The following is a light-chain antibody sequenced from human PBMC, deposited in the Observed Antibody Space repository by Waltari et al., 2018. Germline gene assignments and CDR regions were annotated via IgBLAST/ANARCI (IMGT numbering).Light chain of an antibody. CDR1: SSDVGAYNH. CDR2: GVA. Sequence: QSALTQPASVSGFPGQSITISCTVASSDVGAYNHVSWYQQHPGKAPKLMIYGVANRPSGVSNRFSGSKSGNTASLTISGLQAEDEADYYCTSYTSSSTWVFGGGTKLTVL. V-gene: IGLV2-14*03. CDR3: TSYTSSSTWV. J-gene: IGLJ3*02.